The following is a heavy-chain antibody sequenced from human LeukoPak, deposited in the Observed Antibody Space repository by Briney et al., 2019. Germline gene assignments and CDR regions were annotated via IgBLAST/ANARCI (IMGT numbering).Heavy chain of an antibody. CDR3: ARVLDTDMVYFDH. V-gene: IGHV3-66*01. D-gene: IGHD5-18*01. CDR1: GFTVSSNY. Sequence: GGSLRLTCAASGFTVSSNYMSWDRQAPGKGLEWVSVIYSGGSTYYADSVKGRFTISRDNSKNTLYLQMNSLRAEDTAVYYCARVLDTDMVYFDHWGQGTLVTVSS. J-gene: IGHJ4*02. CDR2: IYSGGST.